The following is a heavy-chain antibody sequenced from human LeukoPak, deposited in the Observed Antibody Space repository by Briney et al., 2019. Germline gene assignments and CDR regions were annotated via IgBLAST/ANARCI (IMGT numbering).Heavy chain of an antibody. CDR1: GGSISSYY. Sequence: SETLSLTCTVSGGSISSYYWSWIRQPAGKGLEWIGRIYTSGSTNYNPSLKSRVTMSVDTSKNQFSLKLSSVTAADTAVYYCARATDDFWSGYPHDAFDIWGQGTMVTVSS. CDR2: IYTSGST. V-gene: IGHV4-4*07. D-gene: IGHD3-3*01. CDR3: ARATDDFWSGYPHDAFDI. J-gene: IGHJ3*02.